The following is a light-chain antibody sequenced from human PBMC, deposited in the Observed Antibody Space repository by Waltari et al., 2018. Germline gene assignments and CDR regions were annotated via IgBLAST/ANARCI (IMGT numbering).Light chain of an antibody. CDR2: DVS. CDR3: SSKTSSSTVL. J-gene: IGLJ2*01. V-gene: IGLV2-14*03. CDR1: NSDLGGYAC. Sequence: QSALTQTASVSGSPGQSITISCTGTNSDLGGYACVAWYQHHRDKVPKLLIFDVSHRPSGASDRFSGSKSGNTASLTIAGLQAGDEADYYCSSKTSSSTVLFGGGTKLTVL.